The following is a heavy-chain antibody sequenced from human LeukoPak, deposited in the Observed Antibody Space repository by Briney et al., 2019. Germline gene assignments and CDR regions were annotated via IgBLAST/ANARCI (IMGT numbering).Heavy chain of an antibody. D-gene: IGHD3-3*01. CDR1: GGTFSSYA. CDR2: IIPIFGTA. V-gene: IGHV1-69*05. CDR3: ARVDSPDFWSGYYLYYFDY. J-gene: IGHJ4*02. Sequence: ASVKVSCKASGGTFSSYAISWVRQAPGQGLEWMGGIIPIFGTANYAQKFQGRVTITTDESTSTAYMELSSLRSEDTAVYYCARVDSPDFWSGYYLYYFDYWGQGTLVTVSS.